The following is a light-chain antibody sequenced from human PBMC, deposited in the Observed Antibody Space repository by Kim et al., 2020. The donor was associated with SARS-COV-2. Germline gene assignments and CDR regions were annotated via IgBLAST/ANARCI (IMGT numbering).Light chain of an antibody. V-gene: IGLV1-44*01. CDR1: SSKIGSNT. CDR3: ATWDDSLDVWM. Sequence: GQRVTISCSGISSKIGSNTVNCYQRYPRAAPQLLIDTDDRRPSGVSDRVSCSKSGTSASLAISALRSEDEADYYCATWDDSLDVWMFGGGTQLT. CDR2: TDD. J-gene: IGLJ3*02.